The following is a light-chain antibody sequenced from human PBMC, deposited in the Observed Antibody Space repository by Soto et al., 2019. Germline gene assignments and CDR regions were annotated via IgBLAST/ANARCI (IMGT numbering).Light chain of an antibody. CDR3: QSTDSSGTSVV. CDR1: ALPKQF. Sequence: SYELTQPTSVSLSPGQTARITCSGDALPKQFAHWYQQKAGQAPVVLIYNDTERPSGIPERFSGSSSGTTVTLTISGLQAEDEADYYCQSTDSSGTSVVFGGGTKVTVL. V-gene: IGLV3-25*03. J-gene: IGLJ2*01. CDR2: NDT.